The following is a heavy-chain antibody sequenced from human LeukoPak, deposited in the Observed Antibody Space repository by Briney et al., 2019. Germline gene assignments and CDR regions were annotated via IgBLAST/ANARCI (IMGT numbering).Heavy chain of an antibody. Sequence: PSETLSLTCTVSGASVRGYYWSWIRQPPGKGLEWIGYIHYTGNTDYNPSLTSRVTMSVETSKNQFSLMLTSVTAADTAVYYCARGYGSGSYNNFNKWGQGVLVAVSS. CDR1: GASVRGYY. V-gene: IGHV4-59*02. CDR3: ARGYGSGSYNNFNK. D-gene: IGHD3-10*01. CDR2: IHYTGNT. J-gene: IGHJ4*02.